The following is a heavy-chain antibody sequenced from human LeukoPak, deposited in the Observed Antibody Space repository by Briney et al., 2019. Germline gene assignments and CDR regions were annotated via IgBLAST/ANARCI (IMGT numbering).Heavy chain of an antibody. D-gene: IGHD2-8*01. CDR3: TAEKNGSPHY. CDR1: RGSVSRSTYY. V-gene: IGHV4-39*07. CDR2: IYYTGST. Sequence: SETLSLTCTVSRGSVSRSTYYWSWVRRPPGKGLEWIASIYYTGSTYYNPSLKSRVTISLDMSKNEFFLTMTSVTAADTAVYFCTAEKNGSPHYWGQGTQVTVSS. J-gene: IGHJ4*02.